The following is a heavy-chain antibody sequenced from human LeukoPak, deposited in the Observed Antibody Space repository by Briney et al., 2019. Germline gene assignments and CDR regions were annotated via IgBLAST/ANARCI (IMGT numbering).Heavy chain of an antibody. J-gene: IGHJ4*02. CDR2: LNPNSGDT. D-gene: IGHD3-22*01. CDR3: ATYYLDTSARD. V-gene: IGHV1-2*02. Sequence: ASVKVSCKASGFTFTDYYIHWVRQAPGQGLEWMGWLNPNSGDTNLAQKFQGRVTMTRDTSISTAYMELSGLTSDDTAVYFCATYYLDTSARDWGQGTLVTVSS. CDR1: GFTFTDYY.